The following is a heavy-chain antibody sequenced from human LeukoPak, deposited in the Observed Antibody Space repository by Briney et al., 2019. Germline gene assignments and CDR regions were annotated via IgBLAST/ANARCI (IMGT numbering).Heavy chain of an antibody. Sequence: GGSLRLSCAASGFTFSSYSMNWVRQAPGKGLEWVSSISSSSSYIYYADSVKGRFTISRDNAKNSLYLQMNSLRAEDTAVYYCARADWGTAFDIWGQGTMVTVSS. CDR2: ISSSSSYI. CDR1: GFTFSSYS. J-gene: IGHJ3*02. CDR3: ARADWGTAFDI. V-gene: IGHV3-21*01. D-gene: IGHD7-27*01.